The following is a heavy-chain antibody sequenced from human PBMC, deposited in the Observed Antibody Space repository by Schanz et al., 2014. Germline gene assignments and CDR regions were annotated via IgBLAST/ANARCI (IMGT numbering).Heavy chain of an antibody. CDR1: GFTFSTYW. V-gene: IGHV3-7*04. D-gene: IGHD1-1*01. Sequence: EVQLVESGGGLVQPGGSLRLSCAASGFTFSTYWMSWVRQAPGKGLEWVANIKQDESERSYVDSVKGRFTISRDNAKNSLYLQMNSLRAEDTAVYFCARAERQLGTFFDYWGQGTPVTVSS. J-gene: IGHJ4*02. CDR2: IKQDESER. CDR3: ARAERQLGTFFDY.